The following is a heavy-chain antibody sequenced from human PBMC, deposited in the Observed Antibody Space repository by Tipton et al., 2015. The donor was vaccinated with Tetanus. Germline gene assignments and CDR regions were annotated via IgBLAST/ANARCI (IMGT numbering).Heavy chain of an antibody. D-gene: IGHD2-15*01. J-gene: IGHJ6*02. V-gene: IGHV1-2*02. CDR2: INPNSGGT. CDR1: GYTFTGYY. CDR3: ATGVVVAATLYYYYGMDV. Sequence: QLVQSGPEVKKPGASVKVSCKASGYTFTGYYMHWVRQAPGQGLEWMGWINPNSGGTNYAQKFQGRVTMTRDTSISTAYMELSRLRSDDTAVYYCATGVVVAATLYYYYGMDVWGQGTTVTVSS.